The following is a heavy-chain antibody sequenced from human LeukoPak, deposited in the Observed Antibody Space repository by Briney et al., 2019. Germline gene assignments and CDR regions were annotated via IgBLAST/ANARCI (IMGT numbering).Heavy chain of an antibody. Sequence: ASVKVSCKASGYTFTGYYMHWVRQAPGQGLEWMGWINPNSGGTNYAQKFQGRVTMTRDTSISTAYMELSRLRSDDTAVYYCARGMVRGVIIPDYWGQGTLVTVSS. CDR2: INPNSGGT. J-gene: IGHJ4*02. CDR3: ARGMVRGVIIPDY. D-gene: IGHD3-10*01. V-gene: IGHV1-2*02. CDR1: GYTFTGYY.